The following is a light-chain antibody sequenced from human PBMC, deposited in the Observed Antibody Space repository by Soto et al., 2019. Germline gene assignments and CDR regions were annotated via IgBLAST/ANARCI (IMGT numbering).Light chain of an antibody. CDR1: QYVGTR. CDR3: HQRQSWPRT. Sequence: EIVLTQSPATLSSSPGETATLSCRASQYVGTRLAWYQHKPGQAPRLLIYYMSKRATGIPARFSGRGSGTDFPLHISNLAPEDFGVYYCHQRQSWPRTFGQGTKVDIK. V-gene: IGKV3-11*01. J-gene: IGKJ1*01. CDR2: YMS.